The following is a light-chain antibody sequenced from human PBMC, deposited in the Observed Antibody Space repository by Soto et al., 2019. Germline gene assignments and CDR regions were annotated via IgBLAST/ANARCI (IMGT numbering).Light chain of an antibody. J-gene: IGLJ2*01. Sequence: QSVLTQPPSVSAAPGQKVTISCSGSSSNIGNNYVSWYQQLPGTAPKLLIYDNSKRPSGIPDRFSGSKSGTSATLGITGLQTGDEADYYCGAWDNSPSAVVFGGGTKLTVL. CDR3: GAWDNSPSAVV. CDR2: DNS. CDR1: SSNIGNNY. V-gene: IGLV1-51*01.